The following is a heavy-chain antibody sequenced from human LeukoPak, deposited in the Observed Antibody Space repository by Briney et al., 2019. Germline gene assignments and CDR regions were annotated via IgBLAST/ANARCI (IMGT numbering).Heavy chain of an antibody. V-gene: IGHV1-69*13. CDR1: GGTFSSYA. Sequence: SVKVSCKASGGTFSSYAISWVRQAPGQGLERMGGIIPIFGTANYAQKFQGRVTITADESTSTAYMELSSLRSEDTAVYYCARDLGYYDILTGYSSSYPWGQGTLVTVSS. J-gene: IGHJ5*02. CDR2: IIPIFGTA. CDR3: ARDLGYYDILTGYSSSYP. D-gene: IGHD3-9*01.